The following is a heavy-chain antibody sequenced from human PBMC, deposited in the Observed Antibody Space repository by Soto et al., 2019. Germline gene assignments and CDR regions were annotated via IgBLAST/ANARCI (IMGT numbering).Heavy chain of an antibody. CDR2: ISGSGGST. J-gene: IGHJ3*02. CDR3: AKDRITLSPADKNAFDI. D-gene: IGHD3-16*01. CDR1: GFTFSSYA. Sequence: GGSLRLSCAASGFTFSSYAMSWVRQAPGKGLEWVSAISGSGGSTYYADSVKGRFTISRDNSKNTLYLQMNSLRAEDTAVYYCAKDRITLSPADKNAFDIWGQGTMVTVSS. V-gene: IGHV3-23*01.